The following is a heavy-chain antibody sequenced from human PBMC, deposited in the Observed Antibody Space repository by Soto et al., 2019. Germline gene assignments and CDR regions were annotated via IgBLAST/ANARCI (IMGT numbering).Heavy chain of an antibody. CDR1: GDSVYSNSAA. CDR3: ARGEQYSGTNFDY. D-gene: IGHD1-26*01. J-gene: IGHJ4*02. CDR2: TYYRSKWYS. V-gene: IGHV6-1*01. Sequence: SQSLSLACGISGDSVYSNSAAWNWIRQSPSRGLEWLGRTYYRSKWYSDYAASVESRITVNPDTSKNHFSLQLNSVTPQNPAVYYWARGEQYSGTNFDYWGQGTLVTVSS.